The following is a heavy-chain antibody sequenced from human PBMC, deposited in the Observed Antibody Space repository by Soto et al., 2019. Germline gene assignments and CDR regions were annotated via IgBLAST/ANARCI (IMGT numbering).Heavy chain of an antibody. Sequence: QVQLQESGPGLVKPSQTLSLTCTVSGGSISSGGYYWSWIRQHPGKGLEWIGYIYYSGSTYYNPFRXXXGTRSVAPSTXXFXLXXSSVTAADTAVYDWATTQTGGGWASNYPAYYGMDVWGQGTTVTVSS. CDR1: GGSISSGGYY. J-gene: IGHJ6*02. V-gene: IGHV4-31*01. CDR3: ATTQTGGGWASNYPAYYGMDV. D-gene: IGHD4-4*01. CDR2: IYYSGST.